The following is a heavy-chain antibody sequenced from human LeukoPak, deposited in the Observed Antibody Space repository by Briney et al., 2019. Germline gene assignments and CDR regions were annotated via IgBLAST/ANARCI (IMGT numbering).Heavy chain of an antibody. D-gene: IGHD3-3*01. V-gene: IGHV3-7*01. CDR1: GFTFSDYW. CDR3: ARATIFGVVSALGPLDS. J-gene: IGHJ4*02. Sequence: GGSLRLSCAASGFTFSDYWMTWVRQAPGRGLECMANIKEDGSETYYVDSVEGRFTISRDNAKNSLYLQMNSLRAEDKAVYYCARATIFGVVSALGPLDSWGQGTPVTVSS. CDR2: IKEDGSET.